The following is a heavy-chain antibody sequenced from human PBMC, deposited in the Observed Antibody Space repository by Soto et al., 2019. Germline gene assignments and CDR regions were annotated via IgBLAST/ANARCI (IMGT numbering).Heavy chain of an antibody. CDR2: IWANGINK. CDR3: ARGRWRQLPDC. J-gene: IGHJ4*02. CDR1: GFTFTTYG. Sequence: QVQLLDSGGGVVQPGRSLRLSCAASGFTFTTYGMHWVRQAPGKGLEWVAVIWANGINKYYADSVRGRFTISRDNAQSSLYLQMNSLRDEDTAVYYCARGRWRQLPDCWGQGTLVTVSS. V-gene: IGHV3-33*03. D-gene: IGHD3-16*01.